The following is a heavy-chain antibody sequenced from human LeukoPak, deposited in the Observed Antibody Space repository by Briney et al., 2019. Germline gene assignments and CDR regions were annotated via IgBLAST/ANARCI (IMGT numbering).Heavy chain of an antibody. D-gene: IGHD2-21*01. CDR3: ARDSVRGDSNY. CDR1: GFTVSSNY. V-gene: IGHV3-66*01. CDR2: IYSGGST. J-gene: IGHJ4*02. Sequence: GGSLRLSCAASGFTVSSNYMSWVRQAPGKGLEWVSVIYSGGSTYYADSVKGRFTISRDNSKNTLYLQMNSLRAEDTAVYYCARDSVRGDSNYWGQGTLVTVSS.